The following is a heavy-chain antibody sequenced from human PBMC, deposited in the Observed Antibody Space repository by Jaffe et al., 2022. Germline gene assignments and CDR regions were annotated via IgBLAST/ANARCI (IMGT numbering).Heavy chain of an antibody. CDR2: INHSGST. J-gene: IGHJ4*02. CDR1: GGSFSGYY. Sequence: QVQLQQWGAGLLKPSETLSLTCAVYGGSFSGYYWSWIRQPPGKGLEWIGEINHSGSTNYNPSLKSRVTISVDTSKNQFSLKLSSVTAADTAVYYCARRYCSGGSCYQRYFDYWGQGTLVTVSS. D-gene: IGHD2-15*01. CDR3: ARRYCSGGSCYQRYFDY. V-gene: IGHV4-34*01.